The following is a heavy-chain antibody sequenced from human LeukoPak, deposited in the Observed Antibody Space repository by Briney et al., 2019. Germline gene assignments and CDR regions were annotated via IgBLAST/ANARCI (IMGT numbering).Heavy chain of an antibody. CDR3: ARVRPYYGSGYMDV. Sequence: GGSLRLSCAASGFTFSSYSMNWVRQAPGKGLEWVSYISSSGSTIYYADSVKGRFTISRDNAKNSLYLQMNSLRAEDTAVYYCARVRPYYGSGYMDVWGKGTTVTISS. CDR2: ISSSGSTI. CDR1: GFTFSSYS. J-gene: IGHJ6*03. V-gene: IGHV3-48*04. D-gene: IGHD3-10*01.